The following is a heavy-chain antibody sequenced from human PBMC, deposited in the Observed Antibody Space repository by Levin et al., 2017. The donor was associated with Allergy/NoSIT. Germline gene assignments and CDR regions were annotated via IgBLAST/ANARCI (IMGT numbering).Heavy chain of an antibody. Sequence: GASVKVSCKASGGTFSSYAISWVRQAPGQGLEWMGGIIPIFGTANYAQKFQGRVTITADESTSTAYMELSSLRSEDTAVYYCVCGYSTRWGPYDFDYWGQGTLVTVSS. D-gene: IGHD6-13*01. J-gene: IGHJ4*02. CDR3: VCGYSTRWGPYDFDY. CDR2: IIPIFGTA. V-gene: IGHV1-69*13. CDR1: GGTFSSYA.